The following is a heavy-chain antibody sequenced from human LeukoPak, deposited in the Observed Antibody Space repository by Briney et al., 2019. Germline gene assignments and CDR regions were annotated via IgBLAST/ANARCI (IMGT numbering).Heavy chain of an antibody. J-gene: IGHJ4*02. CDR3: ARDKVVGATKFDS. CDR2: IKQDGSEK. V-gene: IGHV3-7*01. Sequence: SGGSLRLSCAASGFTFSSYWMSWVRQAPGKGLEWVANIKQDGSEKYYVDSVKGRFTISRDNAKNSLYLQMNSLRAEDTAVYYCARDKVVGATKFDSWGQGTQVSVSS. CDR1: GFTFSSYW. D-gene: IGHD1-26*01.